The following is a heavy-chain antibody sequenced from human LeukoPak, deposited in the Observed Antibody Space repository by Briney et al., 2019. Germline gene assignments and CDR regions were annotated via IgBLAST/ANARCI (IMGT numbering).Heavy chain of an antibody. V-gene: IGHV3-23*01. Sequence: GGSLRLSCAASGFTFSNYAMSWVRQAPGKGLEWVSAIVGSGGSTYYADSVKGRFTISRDNSKNTLFLQMNSLRVEDTALYYCSKWGDYDVLTGYYDSDFWGQGTLVTVS. CDR1: GFTFSNYA. D-gene: IGHD3-9*01. CDR3: SKWGDYDVLTGYYDSDF. CDR2: IVGSGGST. J-gene: IGHJ4*02.